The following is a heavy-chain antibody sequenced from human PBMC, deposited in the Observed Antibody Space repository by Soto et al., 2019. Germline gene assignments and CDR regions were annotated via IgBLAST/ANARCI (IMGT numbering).Heavy chain of an antibody. CDR2: ISSSSSYT. D-gene: IGHD2-2*02. V-gene: IGHV3-11*03. J-gene: IGHJ6*02. CDR3: ARSLVVPAAISTQKYYYYGMDV. Sequence: GGSLRLSCIASGFTFGDYAMSWFRQAPGKGLEWVSYISSSSSYTNYADSVKGRFTISRDNAKNSLYLQMNSLRAEDTAVYYCARSLVVPAAISTQKYYYYGMDVWGQGTTVTVSS. CDR1: GFTFGDYA.